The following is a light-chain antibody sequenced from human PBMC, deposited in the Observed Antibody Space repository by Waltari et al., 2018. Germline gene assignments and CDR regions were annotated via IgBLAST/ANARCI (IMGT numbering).Light chain of an antibody. Sequence: DIVMTQSPDSLAVSLGERATINCKSSQSIFYRSSNRNALAWYQQKPGQPPKLLFFWAATRESGAPDRFSVSGSGTDFTLTISSLQAEDVAVYYCQRYYNAPLTFGGGTKVEIK. CDR1: QSIFYRSSNRNA. J-gene: IGKJ4*01. CDR3: QRYYNAPLT. V-gene: IGKV4-1*01. CDR2: WAA.